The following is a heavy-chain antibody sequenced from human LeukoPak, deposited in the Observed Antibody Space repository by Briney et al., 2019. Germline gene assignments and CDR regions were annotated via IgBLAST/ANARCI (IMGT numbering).Heavy chain of an antibody. CDR3: ARVASISPLRPYFDY. CDR1: GGSISSSEYY. CDR2: MYYSGST. V-gene: IGHV4-39*07. Sequence: SETLSLTCTVSGGSISSSEYYWGWIRQPPGKGLEWIGNMYYSGSTYYNPSLKSRVTISVDTSKNQFSLKLSSVTAADTAVYYCARVASISPLRPYFDYWGQGTLVTVSS. J-gene: IGHJ4*02. D-gene: IGHD4-17*01.